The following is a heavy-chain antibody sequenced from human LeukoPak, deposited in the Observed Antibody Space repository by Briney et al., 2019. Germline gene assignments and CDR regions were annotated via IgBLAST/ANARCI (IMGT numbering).Heavy chain of an antibody. V-gene: IGHV1-69*04. D-gene: IGHD6-19*01. CDR1: GGTFSSYA. Sequence: SVKVSCKASGGTFSSYAISWVRQAPGQGLEWMGRIIPILGIANYAQKFQGRVTITADKSTSTAYMELSSLRSEDTAVYYCARLRVRQWLSDYWGQGTLVTVSS. J-gene: IGHJ4*02. CDR2: IIPILGIA. CDR3: ARLRVRQWLSDY.